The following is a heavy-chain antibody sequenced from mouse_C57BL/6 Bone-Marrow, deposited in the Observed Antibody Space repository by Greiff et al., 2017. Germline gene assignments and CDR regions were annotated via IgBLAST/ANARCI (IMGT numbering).Heavy chain of an antibody. CDR3: ARSKNWDSWFAY. J-gene: IGHJ3*01. D-gene: IGHD4-1*01. CDR2: INPGSGGP. CDR1: GYAFTNSL. V-gene: IGHV1-54*01. Sequence: VKLMESGAELVRPGTSVKVSCKASGYAFTNSLIEWVKQRPGQGLEWIGVINPGSGGPNYNEKFKGKATLTADKSSNTAYMQLSSLTSEDSAVYFCARSKNWDSWFAYWGQGTLVTVSA.